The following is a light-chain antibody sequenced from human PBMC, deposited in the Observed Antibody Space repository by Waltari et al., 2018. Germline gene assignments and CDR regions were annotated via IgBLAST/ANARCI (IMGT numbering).Light chain of an antibody. J-gene: IGKJ4*01. Sequence: EIVLTQSPATLSLSPGERATLSCRASQSVSSYLAWYQQKPGQAPRLLIHDASNRATGIPARFSGSGSVTDFTLTISSLEPEDFAVYYCQHRRNWPLTFGGGTKVEIK. CDR1: QSVSSY. CDR2: DAS. V-gene: IGKV3-11*01. CDR3: QHRRNWPLT.